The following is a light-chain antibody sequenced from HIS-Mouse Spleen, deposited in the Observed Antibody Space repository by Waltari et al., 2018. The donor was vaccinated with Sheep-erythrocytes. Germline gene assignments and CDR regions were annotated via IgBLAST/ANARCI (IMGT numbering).Light chain of an antibody. CDR3: GSYAGIYNHV. J-gene: IGLJ1*01. CDR2: DVS. CDR1: SSDVGGYNY. V-gene: IGLV2-11*01. Sequence: QSALTQPRSVSGSPGQSVTISCTGTSSDVGGYNYVSWYQQHPGKAPKLLIYDVSKRPAGVPDRVSGSKSGDTASLTISGLEAEDEADYSCGSYAGIYNHVFATGTKVTVL.